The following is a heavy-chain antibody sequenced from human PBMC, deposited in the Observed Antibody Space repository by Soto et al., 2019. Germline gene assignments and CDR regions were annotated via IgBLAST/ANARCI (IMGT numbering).Heavy chain of an antibody. V-gene: IGHV1-8*01. CDR2: MNPNSGNT. J-gene: IGHJ4*02. Sequence: ASVKVSCKASGYTFTSYDINWVRQATGQGLEWMGWMNPNSGNTGYAQKFQGRVTMTRNTSISTAYMELSSLRSEDTAVYYCASMSTHSPSYCSSTSCYSYFDYWGQGTLVTVSS. D-gene: IGHD2-2*02. CDR1: GYTFTSYD. CDR3: ASMSTHSPSYCSSTSCYSYFDY.